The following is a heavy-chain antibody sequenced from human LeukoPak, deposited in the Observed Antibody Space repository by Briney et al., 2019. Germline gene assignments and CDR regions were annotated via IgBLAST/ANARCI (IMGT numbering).Heavy chain of an antibody. J-gene: IGHJ5*02. D-gene: IGHD3-3*01. CDR2: INHSGST. CDR1: GGSFSGYY. Sequence: PSETLSLTCAVYGGSFSGYYWSWIRQPPGKGLEWIGEINHSGSTNYNPSLKSRVTISVDTSKNQFSLKLSSVTAADTAVCYCARQGARLKRPYDFWSGSQIRWFDPWGQGTLVTVSS. V-gene: IGHV4-34*01. CDR3: ARQGARLKRPYDFWSGSQIRWFDP.